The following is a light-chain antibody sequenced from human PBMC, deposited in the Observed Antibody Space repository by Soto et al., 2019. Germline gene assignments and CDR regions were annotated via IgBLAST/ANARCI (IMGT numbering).Light chain of an antibody. J-gene: IGLJ1*01. CDR3: SSYAGSNNFV. Sequence: QSVLTQPPSASGSPGQSVTISCTGTSSDVGGYNYVSWYQQHPGNAPKLIISEVSKRPSGVPDRFSGSKSGNTASLTVSGLQAEDEADYYCSSYAGSNNFVFGTGTRSPS. CDR1: SSDVGGYNY. CDR2: EVS. V-gene: IGLV2-8*01.